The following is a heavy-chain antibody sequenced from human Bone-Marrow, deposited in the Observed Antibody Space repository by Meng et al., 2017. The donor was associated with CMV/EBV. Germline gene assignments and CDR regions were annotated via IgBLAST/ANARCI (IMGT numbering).Heavy chain of an antibody. CDR3: ARISITMIDEHAFDI. Sequence: GESLKISCAASGFIFSSHWMTWVRQAPGKGLEWVAVISYDGSNKYYADSVKGRFTISRDNSKNTLYLQMNSLRAEDTAVYYCARISITMIDEHAFDIWGQGTMVTVSS. CDR1: GFIFSSHW. J-gene: IGHJ3*02. CDR2: ISYDGSNK. D-gene: IGHD3-22*01. V-gene: IGHV3-30*03.